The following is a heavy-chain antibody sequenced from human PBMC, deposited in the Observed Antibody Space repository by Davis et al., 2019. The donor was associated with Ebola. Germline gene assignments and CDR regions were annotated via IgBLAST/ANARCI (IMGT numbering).Heavy chain of an antibody. V-gene: IGHV1-69*04. CDR1: GGTFSSYA. D-gene: IGHD6-19*01. Sequence: AASVKVSCKASGGTFSSYAISWVRQAPGQGLEWMGRIIPILGIANYAQKFQGRVTITADKSTSTAYMELSSLRSDDTAVYYCARDIRVRSGWQYYYYYYGMDVWGQGTTVTVSS. CDR3: ARDIRVRSGWQYYYYYYGMDV. J-gene: IGHJ6*02. CDR2: IIPILGIA.